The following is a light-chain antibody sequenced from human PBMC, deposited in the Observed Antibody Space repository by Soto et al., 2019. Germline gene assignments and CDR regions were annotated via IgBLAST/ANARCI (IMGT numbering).Light chain of an antibody. CDR1: QGIDTS. CDR3: QQLHGYPIT. CDR2: AAS. Sequence: ILLTQSPSSLSASVGDRVTITCRASQGIDTSLAWYQQKPGKAPKRLIYAASNSQSGVPSRFSASGSGTPVTITISSMQPEDFSTYYCQQLHGYPITFGQGTRLEI. V-gene: IGKV1-9*01. J-gene: IGKJ5*01.